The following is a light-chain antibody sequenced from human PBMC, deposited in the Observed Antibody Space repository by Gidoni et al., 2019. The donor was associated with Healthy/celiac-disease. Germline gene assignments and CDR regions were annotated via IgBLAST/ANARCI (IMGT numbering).Light chain of an antibody. J-gene: IGLJ2*01. V-gene: IGLV3-1*01. Sequence: SYELTKPPSVAVSPGQTASITCSGDKLGDKYACWYQQKPGQSPVLVNYQDSKRPSVIPERFSGSNSGNTATLTISGTQAMDEADYYCQAWDSSTVVVFGGGTKLTVL. CDR2: QDS. CDR1: KLGDKY. CDR3: QAWDSSTVVV.